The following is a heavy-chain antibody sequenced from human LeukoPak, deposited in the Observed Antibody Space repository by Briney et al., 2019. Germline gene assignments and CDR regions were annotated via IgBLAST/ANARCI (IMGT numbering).Heavy chain of an antibody. V-gene: IGHV3-53*01. CDR3: ARAARTTMGLYFDY. CDR2: IYSGGST. D-gene: IGHD6-25*01. Sequence: GGSLRLSCAASGFTVSSNYMSWVRQAPGKGLEWVSVIYSGGSTYYADSVKGRFTISRDNSKNTLYLQMNSLRAEDTAVYYCARAARTTMGLYFDYWGQGTLVTVSS. CDR1: GFTVSSNY. J-gene: IGHJ4*02.